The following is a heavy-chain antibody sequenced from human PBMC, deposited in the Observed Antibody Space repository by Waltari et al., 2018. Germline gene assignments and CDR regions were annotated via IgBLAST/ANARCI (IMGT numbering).Heavy chain of an antibody. Sequence: QLQLQESGPGLVKPSETLSLTCTVSGGSISSSSYYWGWIRQPPGKGLEWIGSIYYSGSTYYNPSLKSRVTISVDTSKNQFSLKLSSVTAADTAVYYCARACCTGGVCYLWVDPPMWFDPWGQGTLVTVSS. V-gene: IGHV4-39*07. D-gene: IGHD2-8*02. CDR2: IYYSGST. J-gene: IGHJ5*02. CDR1: GGSISSSSYY. CDR3: ARACCTGGVCYLWVDPPMWFDP.